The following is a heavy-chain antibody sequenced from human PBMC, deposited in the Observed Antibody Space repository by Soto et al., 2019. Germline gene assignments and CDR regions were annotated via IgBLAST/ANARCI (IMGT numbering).Heavy chain of an antibody. D-gene: IGHD6-13*01. V-gene: IGHV4-59*01. Sequence: SETLSLTCTVSGGSISSYYWSWIRQPPGKGLEWIGYIYYSGSTNYNPSLKSRVTISVDTSKNQFSLKLSSVTAADTAVYYCARAGGNSSPPPNYHYYMDVWGKGTTVTVSS. CDR3: ARAGGNSSPPPNYHYYMDV. CDR1: GGSISSYY. CDR2: IYYSGST. J-gene: IGHJ6*03.